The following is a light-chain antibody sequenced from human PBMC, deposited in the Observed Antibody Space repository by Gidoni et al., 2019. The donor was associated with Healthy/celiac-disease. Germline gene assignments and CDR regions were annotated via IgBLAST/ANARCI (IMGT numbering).Light chain of an antibody. CDR1: ALPKQY. V-gene: IGLV3-25*03. J-gene: IGLJ2*01. CDR3: QSADSSGTYVV. CDR2: KDS. Sequence: SYELTQPPSVSVSPGQTVRITCSGDALPKQYAYWYQQKPGQPPVLVIYKDSERPSGIPERFSGSSSGKTVTLTISGVQAEDEADYYCQSADSSGTYVVFGGGTKLTVL.